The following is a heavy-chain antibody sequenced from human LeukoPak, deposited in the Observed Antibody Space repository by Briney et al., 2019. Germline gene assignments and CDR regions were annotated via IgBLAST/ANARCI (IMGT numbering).Heavy chain of an antibody. Sequence: GASVRVSCRASGYTFTSYGISWVRQAPGQGLEWMGWISAYNGNTRCAQKLQGTVTITTDSSTSTAYMELRSLRSDDTAVYYCARGPIIDIVVIPAAADYYHMDVWGKGTTVTVSS. D-gene: IGHD2-2*01. CDR1: GYTFTSYG. CDR2: ISAYNGNT. J-gene: IGHJ6*03. V-gene: IGHV1-18*01. CDR3: ARGPIIDIVVIPAAADYYHMDV.